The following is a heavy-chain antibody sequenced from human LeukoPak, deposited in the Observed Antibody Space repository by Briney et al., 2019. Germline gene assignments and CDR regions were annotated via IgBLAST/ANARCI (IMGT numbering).Heavy chain of an antibody. V-gene: IGHV3-21*01. CDR3: ARERELPYFDY. CDR2: ISSSSSYI. J-gene: IGHJ4*02. Sequence: GGSLRLSCAASGFTFSSYSTNWVRQAPGKGLEWVSSISSSSSYIYYADSVKGRFTISRDNAKNSLYLQMNSLRAEDTAVYYCARERELPYFDYWGQGTLVTVSS. D-gene: IGHD1-26*01. CDR1: GFTFSSYS.